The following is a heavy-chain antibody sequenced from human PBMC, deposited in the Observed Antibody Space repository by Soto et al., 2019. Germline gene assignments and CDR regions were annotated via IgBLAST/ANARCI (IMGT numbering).Heavy chain of an antibody. Sequence: SETLSLTCTVSGGSISSSSYYWGWIRQPPGKGLEWIGYMYNTGSTVYNPSFKSRVTISVDTSKNQFSLKLCSVTAADTAVYYCARDLTYFDILTGYERYYGMDVWGQGTTVTVSS. V-gene: IGHV4-61*01. CDR1: GGSISSSSYY. CDR3: ARDLTYFDILTGYERYYGMDV. D-gene: IGHD3-9*01. CDR2: MYNTGST. J-gene: IGHJ6*02.